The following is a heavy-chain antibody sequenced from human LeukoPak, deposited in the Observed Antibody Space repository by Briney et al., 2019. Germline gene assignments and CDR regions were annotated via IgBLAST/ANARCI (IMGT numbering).Heavy chain of an antibody. CDR2: MNPNSGNT. Sequence: GASVKVSCKASGYTFTSYDINWVRQATGQGLEGMGWMNPNSGNTGYAQKFQGRVTMTRNTSISTAYMELSSLRSEDTAVYYCARVYYYDSSGYYYVDPLDYWGQGTLVTVSS. D-gene: IGHD3-22*01. CDR3: ARVYYYDSSGYYYVDPLDY. J-gene: IGHJ4*02. CDR1: GYTFTSYD. V-gene: IGHV1-8*01.